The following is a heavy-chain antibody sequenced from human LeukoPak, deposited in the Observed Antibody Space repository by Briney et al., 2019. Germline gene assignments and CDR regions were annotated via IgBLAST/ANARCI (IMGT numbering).Heavy chain of an antibody. V-gene: IGHV3-48*01. Sequence: PGGSLRLSCAASGFTFSDFDLNWVRQAPGKGLEWVSYISGSSRTTYYTDSVKGRFTISRDNAKNSLYLQMNSLRAEDTAVYYCARPNTSSLYSHWGQGTMVTVSS. D-gene: IGHD3-16*01. CDR2: ISGSSRTT. J-gene: IGHJ3*01. CDR3: ARPNTSSLYSH. CDR1: GFTFSDFD.